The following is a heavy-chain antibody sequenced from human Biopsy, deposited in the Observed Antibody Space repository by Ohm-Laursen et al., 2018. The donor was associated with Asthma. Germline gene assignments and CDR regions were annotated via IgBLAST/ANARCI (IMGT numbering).Heavy chain of an antibody. V-gene: IGHV3-64D*08. CDR2: IATDGSNK. CDR3: VKDHSAGYYYFDD. Sequence: GSLRLSCTASGFTFSSYSMYWVRQAPGRGPEYVSFIATDGSNKFYADSVKGRFTVSRDNSKHTLYLHMTGLRADDTGVYYCVKDHSAGYYYFDDWGQGAQVTVSS. D-gene: IGHD2-21*01. CDR1: GFTFSSYS. J-gene: IGHJ4*02.